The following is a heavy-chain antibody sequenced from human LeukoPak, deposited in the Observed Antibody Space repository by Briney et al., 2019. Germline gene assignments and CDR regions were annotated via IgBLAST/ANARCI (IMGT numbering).Heavy chain of an antibody. CDR3: AKGYSSSSVGYFQH. V-gene: IGHV3-30*02. CDR1: GFTFNNFG. CDR2: IRYDGSNK. Sequence: PGGSLRLSCEASGFTFNNFGMHWVRQAPGKGLEWVAFIRYDGSNKYYADSVKGRFTISRDNSKNTLYLQMNSLRAEDTAVYYCAKGYSSSSVGYFQHWGQGTLATVSS. D-gene: IGHD6-6*01. J-gene: IGHJ1*01.